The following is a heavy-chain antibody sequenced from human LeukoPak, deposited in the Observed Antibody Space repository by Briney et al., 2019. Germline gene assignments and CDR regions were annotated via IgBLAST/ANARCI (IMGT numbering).Heavy chain of an antibody. Sequence: ASVKASCKASGFTPTQYYLHWVRHAPAQGLEFVGMIRPSVDGPPYTQKFQDRVTLNKDMSTSTVSMELSNLSPQEPALYFCARHATEPNPSVCWGEGSLVTVCS. CDR3: ARHATEPNPSVC. D-gene: IGHD1-26*01. V-gene: IGHV1-46*01. CDR2: IRPSVDGP. CDR1: GFTPTQYY. J-gene: IGHJ4*02.